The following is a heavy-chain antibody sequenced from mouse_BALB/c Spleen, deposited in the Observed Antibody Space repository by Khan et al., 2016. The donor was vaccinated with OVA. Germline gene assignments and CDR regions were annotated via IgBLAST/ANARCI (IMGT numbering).Heavy chain of an antibody. V-gene: IGHV1-20*02. Sequence: VQLKESGPELVKPGASVKISCKASGYSFTGYFMNWVMQSHGKSLEWIGRINPHIGETFYNQKFKDKATLTVDKSSSTAHMELRSLASEDSAVYDGARIYGSDFDYWGQGTTLTVSS. J-gene: IGHJ2*01. CDR3: ARIYGSDFDY. CDR2: INPHIGET. CDR1: GYSFTGYF. D-gene: IGHD1-1*01.